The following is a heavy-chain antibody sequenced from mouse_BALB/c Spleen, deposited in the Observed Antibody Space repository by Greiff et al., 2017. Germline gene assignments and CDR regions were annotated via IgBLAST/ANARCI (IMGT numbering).Heavy chain of an antibody. V-gene: IGHV5-15*02. Sequence: EVQLVESGGGLVQPGGSRKLSCAASGFTFSDYGMAWVRQAPGKGPEWVAFISNLAYSIYYADTVTGRFTISRENAKNTLYLEMSSLRSEDTAMYYCARDKGYYGYDYWGQGTTLTVSS. CDR2: ISNLAYSI. D-gene: IGHD1-2*01. CDR3: ARDKGYYGYDY. CDR1: GFTFSDYG. J-gene: IGHJ2*01.